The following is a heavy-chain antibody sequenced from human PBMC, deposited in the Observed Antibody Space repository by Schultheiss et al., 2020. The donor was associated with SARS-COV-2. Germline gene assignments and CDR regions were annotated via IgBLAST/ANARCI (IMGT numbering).Heavy chain of an antibody. CDR3: ARQTIFGVGGGYYYYYYGMDV. J-gene: IGHJ6*02. D-gene: IGHD3-3*01. V-gene: IGHV1-69*13. Sequence: SVKVSCKASGGTFSSYANSWVRQAPGQGLEWMGGIIPIFGTANYAQKFQGRVTITADESTSTAYMELSSLRSEDTAVYYCARQTIFGVGGGYYYYYYGMDVWGQGTTVTVSS. CDR2: IIPIFGTA. CDR1: GGTFSSYA.